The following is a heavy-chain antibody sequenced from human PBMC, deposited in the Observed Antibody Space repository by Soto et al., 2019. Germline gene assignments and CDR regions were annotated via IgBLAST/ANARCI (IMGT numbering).Heavy chain of an antibody. D-gene: IGHD6-6*01. Sequence: ASVKVSCKASGGTLSSYAISWVRQAPGQGLEWMGGIIPIFGTANYAQKFQGRVTITADESTSTAYMELSSLRSEDTAVYYCARVGRSIAARPFAFDIWGQGTMVTVSS. CDR1: GGTLSSYA. CDR3: ARVGRSIAARPFAFDI. V-gene: IGHV1-69*13. CDR2: IIPIFGTA. J-gene: IGHJ3*02.